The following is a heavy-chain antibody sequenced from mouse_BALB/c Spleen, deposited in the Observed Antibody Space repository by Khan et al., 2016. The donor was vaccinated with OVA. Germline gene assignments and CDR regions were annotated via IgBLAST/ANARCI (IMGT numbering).Heavy chain of an antibody. CDR1: GFTFSSYA. Sequence: EVELVESGGGLVKPGGPLKLSCTTSGFTFSSYAMSWVRQTPEKRLEWVATISSGGDYTYYPDSVKGRFTISRDNAKGTLYLQMSSLRSEDTAMYYCARHNYGPFAYWGQGTLVTVSA. V-gene: IGHV5-9-3*01. J-gene: IGHJ3*01. D-gene: IGHD1-1*01. CDR3: ARHNYGPFAY. CDR2: ISSGGDYT.